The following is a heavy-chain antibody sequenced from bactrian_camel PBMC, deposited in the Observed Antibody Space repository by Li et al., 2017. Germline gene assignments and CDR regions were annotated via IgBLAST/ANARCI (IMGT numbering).Heavy chain of an antibody. CDR1: GYDYSHPC. CDR2: INTDGTT. J-gene: IGHJ6*01. D-gene: IGHD1*01. CDR3: AVDYWECGDSWGPTRSGY. V-gene: IGHV3S1*01. Sequence: HVQLVESGGGSVQAGGSLRLSCVVSGYDYSHPCMAWFRQGPGKNRDEREGIASINTDGTTKYVDSVKGRFTISKDAPKGTTYTTYLQMNNLKPEDTATYYCAVDYWECGDSWGPTRSGYWGQGTQVTVS.